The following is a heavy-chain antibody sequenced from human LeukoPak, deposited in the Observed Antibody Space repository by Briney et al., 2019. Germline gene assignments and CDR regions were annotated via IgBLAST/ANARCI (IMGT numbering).Heavy chain of an antibody. Sequence: PGGSLRLSCAASGFTFSSYWMSWVRQAPGKGLEWVANIKQDGSEKYYVDSVKGRFTISRDNSKNTLYLEMNSLRPEDTAVYYCAKSNHDFWSGYYPPFDYWGQGTLVTVSS. CDR2: IKQDGSEK. D-gene: IGHD3-3*01. J-gene: IGHJ4*02. CDR3: AKSNHDFWSGYYPPFDY. V-gene: IGHV3-7*01. CDR1: GFTFSSYW.